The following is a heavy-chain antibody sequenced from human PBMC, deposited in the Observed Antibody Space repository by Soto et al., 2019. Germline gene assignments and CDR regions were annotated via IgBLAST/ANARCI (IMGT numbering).Heavy chain of an antibody. CDR2: INPSGGST. J-gene: IGHJ4*02. Sequence: ASVKVSCTASGYTFTNYYVHWVRQAPAQRLEWMGMINPSGGSTNYAQKFQGRVTMTRDTATSKVYMELSSLRSEDTVVYYGARGEERVAMPSGYWGQGTLVTVSS. CDR1: GYTFTNYY. D-gene: IGHD2-2*01. V-gene: IGHV1-46*01. CDR3: ARGEERVAMPSGY.